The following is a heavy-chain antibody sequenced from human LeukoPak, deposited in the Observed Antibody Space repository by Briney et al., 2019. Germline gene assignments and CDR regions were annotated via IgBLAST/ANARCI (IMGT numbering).Heavy chain of an antibody. CDR3: ARSAASLHYYMDV. J-gene: IGHJ6*03. Sequence: SETLSLTCTVSGGSISSSSYYWGWIRQPPGKGLEWIGSIYYSGSTNYNPSLKSRVTISVDTSKNQFSLKLSSVTAADTAVYYCARSAASLHYYMDVWGKGTTVTVSS. CDR1: GGSISSSSYY. D-gene: IGHD6-13*01. CDR2: IYYSGST. V-gene: IGHV4-39*07.